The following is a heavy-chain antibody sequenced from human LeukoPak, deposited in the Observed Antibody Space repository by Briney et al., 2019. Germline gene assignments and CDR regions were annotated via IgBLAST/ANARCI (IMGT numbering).Heavy chain of an antibody. V-gene: IGHV3-74*01. J-gene: IGHJ3*02. D-gene: IGHD3-9*01. CDR2: LNFDGSST. CDR3: ASLDYDILTGYYEDGFDI. CDR1: GVDFIRFW. Sequence: GGSLRLSCEASGVDFIRFWMHWVRQAPGKGLVWVARLNFDGSSTSYADSVKGRFTISRDNAKNTVYLQMNSLRVEDTAIYYCASLDYDILTGYYEDGFDIWGQGTMVTVSS.